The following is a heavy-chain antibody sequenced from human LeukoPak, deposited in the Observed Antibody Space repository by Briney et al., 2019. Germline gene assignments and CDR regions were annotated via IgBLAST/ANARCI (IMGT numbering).Heavy chain of an antibody. J-gene: IGHJ4*02. CDR2: IIPIFGTA. Sequence: AASVKVSCKASGGTFSSYAISWVRQAPGQGLEWMGGIIPIFGTANYAQKFQGRVTITADKSTSTAYMELSSLRSEDTAVYYCARLRGYGGSYFDYRGQGTLVTVSS. V-gene: IGHV1-69*06. CDR3: ARLRGYGGSYFDY. D-gene: IGHD5-12*01. CDR1: GGTFSSYA.